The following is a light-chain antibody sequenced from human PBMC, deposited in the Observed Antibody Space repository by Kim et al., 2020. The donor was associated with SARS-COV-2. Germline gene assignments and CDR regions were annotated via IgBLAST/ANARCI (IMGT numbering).Light chain of an antibody. Sequence: QSVLIQPPSASGTPGQKVSITCSGSSSNIGGDTVTWYQQVPGTAPKLLIYNDNQRPSGVPDRFSGSKSGSSATLAISGLQSEDEADYYCAAWDDNVKGPVFGGGTKLTVL. J-gene: IGLJ2*01. V-gene: IGLV1-44*01. CDR3: AAWDDNVKGPV. CDR1: SSNIGGDT. CDR2: NDN.